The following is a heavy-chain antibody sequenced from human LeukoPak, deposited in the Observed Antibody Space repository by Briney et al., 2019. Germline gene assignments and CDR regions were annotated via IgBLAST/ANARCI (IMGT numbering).Heavy chain of an antibody. Sequence: PSETLSLTCTVSGGSISSYYWSRIRQPPGKGLEWIGYIYYSGSTNYNPSLKSRVIISVDTSKNQFSLKLSSVTAADTAVYYCARVSSGWYYFDYWGQGTLVTVSS. CDR2: IYYSGST. D-gene: IGHD6-19*01. V-gene: IGHV4-59*01. CDR1: GGSISSYY. CDR3: ARVSSGWYYFDY. J-gene: IGHJ4*02.